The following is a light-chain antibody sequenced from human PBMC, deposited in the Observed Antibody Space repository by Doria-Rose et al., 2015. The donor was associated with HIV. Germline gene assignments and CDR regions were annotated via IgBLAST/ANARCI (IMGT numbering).Light chain of an antibody. CDR1: QSLLYTSKNY. CDR2: CAS. J-gene: IGKJ3*01. Sequence: DIRVTQSPESLGMSLGERATLNCKSNQSLLYTSKNYLAWYQQKPGQPPKLLTYCASTRQSEVPARFSGSGSGTDFTLTISSLEAEDVAVYYCQQYYDTPSFGPGTTVDIK. CDR3: QQYYDTPS. V-gene: IGKV4-1*01.